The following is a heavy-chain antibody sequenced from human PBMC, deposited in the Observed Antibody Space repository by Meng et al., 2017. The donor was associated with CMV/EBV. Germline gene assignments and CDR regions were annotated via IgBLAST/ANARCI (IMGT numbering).Heavy chain of an antibody. CDR3: ARVMVRGVDYAFDI. Sequence: ASAQVSCKASGYTFTGYYMHWVRQAPGQGLEWMGWINPNSGGTNYAQKFQGRVTMTRDTSISTAYMELSRLRSDDTAVYYCARVMVRGVDYAFDIWGQGTMVTVSS. D-gene: IGHD3-10*01. J-gene: IGHJ3*02. CDR1: GYTFTGYY. CDR2: INPNSGGT. V-gene: IGHV1-2*02.